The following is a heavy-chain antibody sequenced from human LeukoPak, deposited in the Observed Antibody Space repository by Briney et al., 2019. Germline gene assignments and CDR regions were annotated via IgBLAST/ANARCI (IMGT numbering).Heavy chain of an antibody. CDR3: ARELYCYDSSGYPTGDGMDV. J-gene: IGHJ6*02. V-gene: IGHV7-4-1*02. Sequence: GASVKVSCKASGYTFTSYAMNWVRQAPGQGLEWMGWINTNTGNPTYAQGFTGRFVFSLDTSVSTAYLQISSLKAEDTAVYYCARELYCYDSSGYPTGDGMDVWGQGTTVTVSS. CDR2: INTNTGNP. D-gene: IGHD3-22*01. CDR1: GYTFTSYA.